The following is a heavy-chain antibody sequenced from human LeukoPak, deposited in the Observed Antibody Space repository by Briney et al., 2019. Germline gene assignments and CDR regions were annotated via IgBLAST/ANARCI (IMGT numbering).Heavy chain of an antibody. V-gene: IGHV6-1*01. D-gene: IGHD6-19*01. J-gene: IGHJ4*02. CDR2: TYYRSKWYN. Sequence: SQTLSLTCAISGDSVSSNSAAWNWIRQSPSGGLEWLGRTYYRSKWYNDYAVSVKSRITINPDTSKNQFSLQLNSVTPEDTAVYYCARLVYSSGWYEAYYFDYWGQGTLVTVSS. CDR3: ARLVYSSGWYEAYYFDY. CDR1: GDSVSSNSAA.